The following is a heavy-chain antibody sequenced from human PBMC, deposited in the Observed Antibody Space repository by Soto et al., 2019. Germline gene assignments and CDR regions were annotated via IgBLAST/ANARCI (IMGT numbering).Heavy chain of an antibody. CDR1: GGSISSYY. CDR2: IYYSGST. Sequence: SETLSLTCTVSGGSISSYYWSWIRQPPGKGLEWIGYIYYSGSTNYNPSLKSRVTISVDTSKNQFSLKLSSVTAADTAVYYCARSSWVAATPRYYYYYMDVWGKGTTVTVSS. V-gene: IGHV4-59*01. J-gene: IGHJ6*03. D-gene: IGHD2-15*01. CDR3: ARSSWVAATPRYYYYYMDV.